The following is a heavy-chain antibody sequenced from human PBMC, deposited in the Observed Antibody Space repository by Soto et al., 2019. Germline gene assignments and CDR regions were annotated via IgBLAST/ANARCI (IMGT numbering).Heavy chain of an antibody. CDR2: INPNGGST. J-gene: IGHJ3*02. V-gene: IGHV1-46*03. CDR1: GYTFTSYY. D-gene: IGHD3-3*01. CDR3: ARESALRFLEWPPAPNDI. Sequence: ASVKVSCKASGYTFTSYYMHWVRQAPGQGLEWMGIINPNGGSTSYAQKFQGRVTMTRDTSTSTVYMELSSLRSEDTAVYYSARESALRFLEWPPAPNDIWGQGTMVTVSS.